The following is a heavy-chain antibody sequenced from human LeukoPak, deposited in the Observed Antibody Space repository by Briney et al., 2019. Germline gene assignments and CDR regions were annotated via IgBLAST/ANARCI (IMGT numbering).Heavy chain of an antibody. CDR2: IYYSGST. V-gene: IGHV4-39*01. CDR3: ARVSMGNHDY. CDR1: GGSISSYSYY. Sequence: PSETLSLTCIVSGGSISSYSYYWGWIRQPPGKGLEWIGSIYYSGSTYNNPSLKSRVTMSVDTSKNQFSLVLNSVTADTAVYYCARVSMGNHDYWGQGTLVTVSS. D-gene: IGHD1-14*01. J-gene: IGHJ4*02.